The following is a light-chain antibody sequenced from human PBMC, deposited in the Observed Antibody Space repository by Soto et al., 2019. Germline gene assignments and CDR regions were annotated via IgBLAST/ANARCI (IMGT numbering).Light chain of an antibody. CDR2: QVT. CDR3: SLDTDSSNYV. CDR1: SSDLAIYNY. J-gene: IGLJ1*01. V-gene: IGLV2-14*01. Sequence: QSALTQPASLSGSPGQSVTISCTGTSSDLAIYNYVSWYQQQPGKAPKLMIYQVTNRPSGVSNRFSGARPGHTASLTISGFQAQDEADYYCSLDTDSSNYVFGTGTKGT.